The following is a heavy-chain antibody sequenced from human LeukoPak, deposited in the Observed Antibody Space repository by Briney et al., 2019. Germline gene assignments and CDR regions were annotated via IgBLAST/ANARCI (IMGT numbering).Heavy chain of an antibody. D-gene: IGHD6-13*01. CDR1: GGSISGSSYY. CDR2: IYYSGST. CDR3: ARGYSSSWPHYYNYYYMDV. Sequence: SETLSLTCTVSGGSISGSSYYWGWIRQPPGKGLKWIGHIYYSGSTYYNPSLKSRVTISVDTSKNQFSLKLSSVTAADTAVYYCARGYSSSWPHYYNYYYMDVWGKGTTVTISS. V-gene: IGHV4-39*07. J-gene: IGHJ6*03.